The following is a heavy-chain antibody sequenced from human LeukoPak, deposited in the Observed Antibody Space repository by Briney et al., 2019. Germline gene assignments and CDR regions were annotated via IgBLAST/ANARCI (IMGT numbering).Heavy chain of an antibody. CDR2: ISSRGSTK. Sequence: GGSLRLSCAASGFTFSTYGMNWVRQAPGKGLEWISYISSRGSTKQYADSVKGRFTISRDTAKNSLYLQMNSLRAEDTAIYYCAREGGDDVDYWGQGTLVTVSS. D-gene: IGHD5-12*01. CDR1: GFTFSTYG. J-gene: IGHJ4*02. CDR3: AREGGDDVDY. V-gene: IGHV3-48*01.